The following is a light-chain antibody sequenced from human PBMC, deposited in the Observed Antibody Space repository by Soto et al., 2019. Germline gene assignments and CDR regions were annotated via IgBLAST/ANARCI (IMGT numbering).Light chain of an antibody. CDR3: HSYDSRLNCYV. CDR2: GNN. Sequence: QSVLTQPPSVSGAPGQRVTISCTGSNSNIGAGFAVHWYQQLPGTAPQLLIHGNNNRPSGVPDRFSGSKSDTSASLAITGLQADDEADYYCHSYDSRLNCYVFGTGTKLTVL. J-gene: IGLJ1*01. V-gene: IGLV1-40*01. CDR1: NSNIGAGFA.